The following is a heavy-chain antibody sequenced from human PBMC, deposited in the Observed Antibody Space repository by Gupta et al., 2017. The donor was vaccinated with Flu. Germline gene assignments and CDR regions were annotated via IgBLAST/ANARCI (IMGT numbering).Heavy chain of an antibody. CDR3: ATGGFYFDSSGTYDYYFDY. V-gene: IGHV4-59*01. Sequence: GKGLEWIGYISNNGRTGYNPSLKSRVTISLDTSKNQFSLNVSSVTAADSAVFYCATGGFYFDSSGTYDYYFDYWGRGTVVTVSS. J-gene: IGHJ4*02. D-gene: IGHD3-22*01. CDR2: ISNNGRT.